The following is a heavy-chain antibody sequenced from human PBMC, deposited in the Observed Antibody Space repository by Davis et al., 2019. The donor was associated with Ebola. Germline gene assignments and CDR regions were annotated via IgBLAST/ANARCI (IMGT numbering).Heavy chain of an antibody. CDR3: ARSLGRVFDY. J-gene: IGHJ4*02. V-gene: IGHV3-53*04. CDR2: IYSGGST. Sequence: GESLKISCAASGFTVSSNYMSWVRQAPGKGLEWVSVIYSGGSTHYADSVKGRFTISRHNSKNTLYLQMNSLRAEDTAVYYCARSLGRVFDYWGQGTLVTVSS. D-gene: IGHD7-27*01. CDR1: GFTVSSNY.